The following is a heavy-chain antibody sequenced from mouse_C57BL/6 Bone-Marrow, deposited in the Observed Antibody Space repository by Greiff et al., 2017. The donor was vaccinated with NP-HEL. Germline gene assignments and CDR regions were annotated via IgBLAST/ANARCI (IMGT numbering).Heavy chain of an antibody. J-gene: IGHJ4*01. CDR3: VRPLGAMDY. CDR1: GFSFNTYA. Sequence: DVQLVESGGGLVQPKGSLKLSCAASGFSFNTYAMNWVRQAPGKGLEWVARIRSKSNNYATYYADSVKDRFTISRDDSESMLYLQMNNLKTEDTAMYYCVRPLGAMDYWGQGTSVTVSS. D-gene: IGHD3-1*01. V-gene: IGHV10-1*01. CDR2: IRSKSNNYAT.